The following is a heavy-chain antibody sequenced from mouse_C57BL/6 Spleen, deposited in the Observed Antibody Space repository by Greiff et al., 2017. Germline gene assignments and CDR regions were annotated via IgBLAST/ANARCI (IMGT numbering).Heavy chain of an antibody. CDR1: GYTFTDYE. V-gene: IGHV1-15*01. CDR3: TRPDDS. J-gene: IGHJ3*01. CDR2: IDPETGGT. Sequence: VQLQESGAELVRPGASVTLSCKASGYTFTDYEMHWVKQTPVHGLEWIGAIDPETGGTAYNQKFKGKAILTADKSSSTAYMELRSLTSEDSAVYYCTRPDDSWGQGTLVTVSA.